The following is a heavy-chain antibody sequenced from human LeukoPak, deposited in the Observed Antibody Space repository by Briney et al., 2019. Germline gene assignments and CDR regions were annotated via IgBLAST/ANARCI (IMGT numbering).Heavy chain of an antibody. Sequence: GGSLRLSCAASGFTFSTYGMHWIRQAPGKGLEWVAFIRYDGDNKYYADSVKGRFTISRDNSKNTLYLQMNSLRAEDTAVYYCAKVRDYYDSSGYFYYFDYWGQGTLVTVSS. CDR3: AKVRDYYDSSGYFYYFDY. J-gene: IGHJ4*02. D-gene: IGHD3-22*01. V-gene: IGHV3-30*02. CDR1: GFTFSTYG. CDR2: IRYDGDNK.